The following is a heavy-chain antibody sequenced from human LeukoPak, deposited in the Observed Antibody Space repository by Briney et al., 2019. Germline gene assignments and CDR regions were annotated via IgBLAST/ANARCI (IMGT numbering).Heavy chain of an antibody. CDR3: ARDRADSSSSSLALPETYYYYMDV. CDR2: ISSSSSTI. V-gene: IGHV3-48*04. D-gene: IGHD6-6*01. Sequence: GGSLRLSCAASGFTFSSYSMNWVRQAPGKGLEWVSYISSSSSTIYYADSVKGRFTISRDNAKNSLYLQMNSLRAEDTAVYYCARDRADSSSSSLALPETYYYYMDVWGKGTTVTVSS. J-gene: IGHJ6*03. CDR1: GFTFSSYS.